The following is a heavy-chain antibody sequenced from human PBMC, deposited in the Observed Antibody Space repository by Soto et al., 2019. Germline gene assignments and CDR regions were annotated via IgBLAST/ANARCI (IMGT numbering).Heavy chain of an antibody. V-gene: IGHV6-1*01. Sequence: PTLSLPRDISGDSVSRKAAAWNWIRQSTSSGLEWLGRTYYRSKWSTHYAVSVMGPITVNPDTSKNQFSLQLNSVAPEDTAVYYWARALSGSYDYWGQGTLVTVSS. D-gene: IGHD3-10*01. CDR3: ARALSGSYDY. J-gene: IGHJ4*02. CDR1: GDSVSRKAAA. CDR2: TYYRSKWST.